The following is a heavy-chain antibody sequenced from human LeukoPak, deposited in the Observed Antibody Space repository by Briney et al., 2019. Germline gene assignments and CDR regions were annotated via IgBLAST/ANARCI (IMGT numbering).Heavy chain of an antibody. CDR2: MYPNSGHT. D-gene: IGHD2-2*01. Sequence: ASVKVSCKASGYTFPRYDINWVQQATAPRREWMGWMYPNSGHTGYAQKFQGRVTITRNTSISTAYMELSSLRSEDTAVYYCARGFEVGYDAFDIWGQGTMVTVSS. J-gene: IGHJ3*02. V-gene: IGHV1-8*03. CDR3: ARGFEVGYDAFDI. CDR1: GYTFPRYD.